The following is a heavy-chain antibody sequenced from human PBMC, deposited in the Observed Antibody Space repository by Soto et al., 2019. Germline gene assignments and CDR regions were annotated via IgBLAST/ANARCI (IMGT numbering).Heavy chain of an antibody. D-gene: IGHD3-22*01. CDR1: GYTFTSYG. CDR3: ARDTVGYERSGYLDFQH. J-gene: IGHJ1*01. Sequence: QVQLVQSGAEVKKPGASVKVSCKASGYTFTSYGISWVRQAPGQGLEWMGWISAYNGNTNYAQKLQGRVTMTTDTSTITAYMELRSLRSDDTAVYYCARDTVGYERSGYLDFQHWGQGTLVTVSS. V-gene: IGHV1-18*01. CDR2: ISAYNGNT.